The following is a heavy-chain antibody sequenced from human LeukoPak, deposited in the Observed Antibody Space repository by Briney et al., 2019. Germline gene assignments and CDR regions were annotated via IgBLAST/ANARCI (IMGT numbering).Heavy chain of an antibody. J-gene: IGHJ4*02. CDR1: GFTFSSYA. CDR2: ISSNGGST. D-gene: IGHD1-1*01. V-gene: IGHV3-64*01. CDR3: ARGLERRQQYYFDY. Sequence: PGGSLRLSCAASGFTFSSYAMDWVRQAPGRGLEYVSAISSNGGSTYYANSVKGRFTISRDNSKNTLYLQMGSLRAEDMAVYYCARGLERRQQYYFDYWGQGTLVTVSS.